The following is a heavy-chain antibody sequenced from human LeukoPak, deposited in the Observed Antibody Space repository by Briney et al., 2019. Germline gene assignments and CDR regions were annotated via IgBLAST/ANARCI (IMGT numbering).Heavy chain of an antibody. Sequence: GGSLRLSCAASGFTFSSYWMHWVRQAPGKGLVWVSRINSDGSTTTYADSVKGRFTISRDNAKNTLYLQMNSLRLEDTAVYYCARDTWNDRYFDYWGQGTLVTVSS. V-gene: IGHV3-74*01. CDR3: ARDTWNDRYFDY. CDR1: GFTFSSYW. J-gene: IGHJ4*02. D-gene: IGHD1-1*01. CDR2: INSDGSTT.